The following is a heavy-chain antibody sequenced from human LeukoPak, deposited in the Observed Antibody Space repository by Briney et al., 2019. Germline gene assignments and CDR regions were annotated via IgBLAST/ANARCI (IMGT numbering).Heavy chain of an antibody. J-gene: IGHJ4*02. CDR1: GFSFSKYG. CDR3: ARASWFGASEYYDY. Sequence: GGSLRLSCAASGFSFSKYGMHWVRQAPGKGLEWVAFIRFDGSNKYYADSVKGRFTISRDNSNNTLCLQVNSLRAEDTAVYYCARASWFGASEYYDYWGQGTLVTVSS. D-gene: IGHD3-10*01. CDR2: IRFDGSNK. V-gene: IGHV3-30*02.